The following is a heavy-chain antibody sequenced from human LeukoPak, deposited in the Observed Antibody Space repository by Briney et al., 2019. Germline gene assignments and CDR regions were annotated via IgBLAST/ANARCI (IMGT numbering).Heavy chain of an antibody. Sequence: GGSLRLSCAASGFTFSSYSMNWVRQAPGKGLEWVSSISSSSSYIYYADSVKGRFTISRDNAKNSLYLQMNSLRAEDTAVYYCASTQLPYYYFDYWGQGTLVTVSS. V-gene: IGHV3-21*01. CDR1: GFTFSSYS. D-gene: IGHD2-2*02. J-gene: IGHJ4*02. CDR3: ASTQLPYYYFDY. CDR2: ISSSSSYI.